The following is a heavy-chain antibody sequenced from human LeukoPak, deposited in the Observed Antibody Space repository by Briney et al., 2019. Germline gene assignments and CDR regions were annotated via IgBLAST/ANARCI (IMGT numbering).Heavy chain of an antibody. CDR3: ARIDCTGGTCYRYFDL. CDR2: IHYSGST. CDR1: SDSISSNDYY. V-gene: IGHV4-39*01. J-gene: IGHJ2*01. Sequence: SETLSLTCTVSSDSISSNDYYWGWIRQTPGKGLEWIGSIHYSGSTYFHPSLKSRVTISVDTSKNQFSLKLTSVTASDTAVYYCARIDCTGGTCYRYFDLWGRGTLVTVSS. D-gene: IGHD2-15*01.